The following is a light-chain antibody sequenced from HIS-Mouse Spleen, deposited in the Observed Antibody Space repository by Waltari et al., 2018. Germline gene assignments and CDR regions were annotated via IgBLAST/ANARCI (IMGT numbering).Light chain of an antibody. Sequence: SYELTQPPSGSVSPGQTARTTFSGDALPTKYPYWYQQKSGQAPVLVIYEDSKRPSGIPERFSGSSSGTMATLTISGAQVEDEADYYCYSTDSSGNHRVFGGGTKLTVL. J-gene: IGLJ2*01. CDR3: YSTDSSGNHRV. V-gene: IGLV3-10*01. CDR2: EDS. CDR1: ALPTKY.